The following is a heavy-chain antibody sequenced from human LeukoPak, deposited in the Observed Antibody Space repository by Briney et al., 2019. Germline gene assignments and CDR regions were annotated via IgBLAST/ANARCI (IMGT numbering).Heavy chain of an antibody. CDR3: ARGIPYYDLVLDY. V-gene: IGHV3-30*01. D-gene: IGHD3-3*01. CDR1: GFTFSSYA. Sequence: GRSLRLSCAASGFTFSSYAMHWVRQAPGKGLEWVAVISYDGSNKYYADSVKGRFTISRDNSKSTLYLQMNSLRAEDTAVYYCARGIPYYDLVLDYWGQGTLVTVSS. CDR2: ISYDGSNK. J-gene: IGHJ4*02.